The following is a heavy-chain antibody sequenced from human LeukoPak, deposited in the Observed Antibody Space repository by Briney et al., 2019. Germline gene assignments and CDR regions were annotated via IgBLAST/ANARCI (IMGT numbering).Heavy chain of an antibody. CDR1: GYTFTGYY. J-gene: IGHJ5*02. Sequence: ASVKVSCKASGYTFTGYYIHWVRQAPGQGLEWMGWINPNSGGTNYAQKFQGRVTMTRDTSISTAYMELSSLRSEDTAVYYCATSFVGQHMVRGFLGWFDPWGQGTLVTVSS. V-gene: IGHV1-2*02. CDR2: INPNSGGT. CDR3: ATSFVGQHMVRGFLGWFDP. D-gene: IGHD3-10*01.